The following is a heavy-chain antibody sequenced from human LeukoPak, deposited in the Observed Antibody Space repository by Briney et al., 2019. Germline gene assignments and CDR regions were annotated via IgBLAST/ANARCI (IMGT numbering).Heavy chain of an antibody. CDR3: AKDTGQWPIRTFDY. CDR1: GFTFSSYA. CDR2: ISYSGGTK. Sequence: GGSLRLSCAASGFTFSSYAMTWVRQAPGEGLEWVSGISYSGGTKYYADSVKGRFTISRDNSKNTLYLQMSSLRAEDTAVYYCAKDTGQWPIRTFDYWGQGTLVTVSS. V-gene: IGHV3-23*01. D-gene: IGHD6-19*01. J-gene: IGHJ4*02.